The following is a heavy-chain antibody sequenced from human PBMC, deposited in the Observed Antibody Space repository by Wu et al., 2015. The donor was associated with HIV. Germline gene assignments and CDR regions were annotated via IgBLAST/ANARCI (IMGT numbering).Heavy chain of an antibody. J-gene: IGHJ3*02. D-gene: IGHD2-2*01. V-gene: IGHV1-69*13. CDR3: ARTYRYCSSTSCPGAFDI. Sequence: QVQLVQSGAEVKKPGSSVKVSCKASGGTFSSYAISWVRQAPGQGLEWMGRIIPIFGTANYAQKFQGRVTITADESTSTAYMELSSLRSEDTAVYYCARTYRYCSSTSCPGAFDIWGQGTMVTVSS. CDR2: IIPIFGTA. CDR1: GGTFSSYA.